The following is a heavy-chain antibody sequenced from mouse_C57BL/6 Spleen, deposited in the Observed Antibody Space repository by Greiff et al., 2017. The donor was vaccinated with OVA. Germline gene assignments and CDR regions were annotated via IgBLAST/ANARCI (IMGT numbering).Heavy chain of an antibody. D-gene: IGHD1-1*01. CDR2: IDPSDSYT. CDR3: ARSPANYGSSYDYFDY. CDR1: GYTFTSYW. J-gene: IGHJ2*01. Sequence: QVQLQQPGAELVMPGASVKLSCKASGYTFTSYWMHWVKQRPGQGLEWIGEIDPSDSYTNYNQKFKGKSTLTVDKSSGTAYMQLSSLTSEDSAVYNCARSPANYGSSYDYFDYWGQGTTLTVSS. V-gene: IGHV1-69*01.